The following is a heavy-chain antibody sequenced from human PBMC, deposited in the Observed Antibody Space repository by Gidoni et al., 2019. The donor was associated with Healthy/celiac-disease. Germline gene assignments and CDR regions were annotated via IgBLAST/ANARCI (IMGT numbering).Heavy chain of an antibody. CDR3: ARGPYGGYVLGYYGMDV. Sequence: QVQLVQSGAEVKKPGSSVKVSCKASGGTFSSYAISWVRQAPGQGLEWMGGIIPIFGTANYAQKFQGRVTITADESTSTAYMELSSLRSEDTAVYYCARGPYGGYVLGYYGMDVWGQGTTVTVSS. CDR1: GGTFSSYA. V-gene: IGHV1-69*01. CDR2: IIPIFGTA. D-gene: IGHD5-12*01. J-gene: IGHJ6*02.